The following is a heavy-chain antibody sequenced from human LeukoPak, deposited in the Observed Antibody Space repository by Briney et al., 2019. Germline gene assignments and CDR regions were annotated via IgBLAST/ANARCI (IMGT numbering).Heavy chain of an antibody. CDR1: GFVFDDYD. D-gene: IGHD1-26*01. V-gene: IGHV3-30*02. Sequence: GGSLRLSCGASGFVFDDYDVHWVRQAPGKGVEWVAFIRSDGYHTYYTDSVKGRFIITRDNFKNTLYLQMNSLRLEDMAVYYCAKPSGSGVDYWGRGTRVTVSS. J-gene: IGHJ4*02. CDR3: AKPSGSGVDY. CDR2: IRSDGYHT.